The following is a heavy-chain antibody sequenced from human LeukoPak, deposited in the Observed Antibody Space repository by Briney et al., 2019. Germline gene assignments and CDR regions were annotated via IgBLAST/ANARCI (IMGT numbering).Heavy chain of an antibody. V-gene: IGHV3-33*01. CDR2: IWYDGSNK. D-gene: IGHD6-6*01. CDR3: ARAPTYSSSYYYYGMDV. CDR1: GFTFSSYG. Sequence: GGSLRLSCAASGFTFSSYGMHWVRQAPGKGLEWVAVIWYDGSNKYHADSVKGRFTISRDNSKNTLYLQMNSLRAEDTAVYYRARAPTYSSSYYYYGMDVWGQGTTVTVSS. J-gene: IGHJ6*02.